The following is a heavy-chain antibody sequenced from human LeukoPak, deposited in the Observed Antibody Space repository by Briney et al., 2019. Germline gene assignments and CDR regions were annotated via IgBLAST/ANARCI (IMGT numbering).Heavy chain of an antibody. D-gene: IGHD5-24*01. CDR1: GFTVSSNY. J-gene: IGHJ4*02. Sequence: GGSLRLSCAASGFTVSSNYMSWVRQAPGKGLEWVSVIYSGGSTYYADSVKGRFTISRDNSKNTLYLQMNSLRAEDTAVYYCGGAGDGYNYVYWGQGTLVTVSS. V-gene: IGHV3-66*01. CDR2: IYSGGST. CDR3: GGAGDGYNYVY.